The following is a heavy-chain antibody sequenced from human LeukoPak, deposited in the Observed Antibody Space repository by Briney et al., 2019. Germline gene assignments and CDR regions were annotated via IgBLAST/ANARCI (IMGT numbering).Heavy chain of an antibody. J-gene: IGHJ1*01. CDR1: GFTFSSHG. D-gene: IGHD3-16*01. CDR2: ISPSGGIT. Sequence: PGGSLRLSCAASGFTFSSHGMNWVRQAPGKGLEWVSGISPSGGITYYTDSVKGRFTISRDNSKNMQSLQMNSLRAEDTAVYYCAKDDDWGRYKHWGQGTLVTVSS. V-gene: IGHV3-23*01. CDR3: AKDDDWGRYKH.